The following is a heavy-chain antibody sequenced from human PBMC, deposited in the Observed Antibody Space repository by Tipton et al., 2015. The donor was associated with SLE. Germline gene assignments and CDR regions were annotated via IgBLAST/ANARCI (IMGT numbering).Heavy chain of an antibody. Sequence: TPSLTCTVSGGSISSGSYYWSWIRQPAGKGLEWIGRFYTSGSTKYNPSLKSRVTISEDTSKNQFSLKLSSVTAADTAVYYCARCDTGFDYWGQGTLVTVSS. V-gene: IGHV4-61*02. CDR3: ARCDTGFDY. D-gene: IGHD2-21*02. CDR2: FYTSGST. J-gene: IGHJ4*02. CDR1: GGSISSGSYY.